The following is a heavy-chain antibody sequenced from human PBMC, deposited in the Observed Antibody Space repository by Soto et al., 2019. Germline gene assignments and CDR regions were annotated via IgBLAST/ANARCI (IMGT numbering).Heavy chain of an antibody. J-gene: IGHJ4*02. CDR3: ATATLTIFGVDEKYYFEY. CDR2: FDPEDGET. V-gene: IGHV1-24*01. Sequence: ASVKVSCEVSGYTLTELSMHWVRQAPGKGLEWMGGFDPEDGETIYAQKFQGRVTMTEDTSTDTAYMELSSLRSEDTAVYYCATATLTIFGVDEKYYFEYWGQGTLVTVSS. CDR1: GYTLTELS. D-gene: IGHD3-3*01.